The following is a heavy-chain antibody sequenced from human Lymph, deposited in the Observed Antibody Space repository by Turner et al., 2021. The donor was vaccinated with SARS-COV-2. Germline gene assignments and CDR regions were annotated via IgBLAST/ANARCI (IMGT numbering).Heavy chain of an antibody. CDR3: ARGTGAADY. J-gene: IGHJ4*02. CDR1: GFTLDDYG. D-gene: IGHD7-27*01. CDR2: INWNGGST. Sequence: VQLVESGGGVVRPGWSLRLSWAASGFTLDDYGMSWVRQAPGRGLEWVSNINWNGGSTGYADSVKGRFTIARDNAKNSLYLQVNSLRAEDTALYHCARGTGAADYWGQGTLVTVSS. V-gene: IGHV3-20*01.